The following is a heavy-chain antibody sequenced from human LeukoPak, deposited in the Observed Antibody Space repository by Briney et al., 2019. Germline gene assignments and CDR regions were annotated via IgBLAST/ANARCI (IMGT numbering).Heavy chain of an antibody. Sequence: PGGSLRLSCAASGFTFSRYSKKGVRQAPGKGLDWVSFFSSRSNYIYYAHSVKRRFTISRHNPNNSLYLQMNSRRAEDTAVYYCARDYRGYYHYWGQGTLVTVSS. V-gene: IGHV3-21*01. CDR1: GFTFSRYS. CDR3: ARDYRGYYHY. J-gene: IGHJ4*02. CDR2: FSSRSNYI. D-gene: IGHD3-22*01.